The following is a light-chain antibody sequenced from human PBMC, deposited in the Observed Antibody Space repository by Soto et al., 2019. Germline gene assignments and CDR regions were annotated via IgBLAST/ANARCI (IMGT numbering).Light chain of an antibody. CDR1: HGVSSSY. J-gene: IGKJ2*01. Sequence: VSFKKGERATLSCRASHGVSSSYLAWYQQKPGQAPRLLIYDASSRASGVPARFSGSGSGTDFTLTISSLEPEDFALHYCHQRTSLPPIPFG. CDR2: DAS. V-gene: IGKV3D-20*02. CDR3: HQRTSLPPIP.